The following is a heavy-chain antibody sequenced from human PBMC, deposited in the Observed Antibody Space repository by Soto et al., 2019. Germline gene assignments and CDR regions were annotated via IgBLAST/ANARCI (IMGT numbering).Heavy chain of an antibody. J-gene: IGHJ4*02. Sequence: GGSLRLSCSASGFTFRVYSMNWVRQAPGKGLEWVSGISGSGDSTYYADSVKGRFTVSRDNSKNTLYLQMNSLRAEDTAVFYCAKERSSGWSFDYWGQGTLVTVSS. D-gene: IGHD6-19*01. CDR2: ISGSGDST. CDR3: AKERSSGWSFDY. CDR1: GFTFRVYS. V-gene: IGHV3-23*01.